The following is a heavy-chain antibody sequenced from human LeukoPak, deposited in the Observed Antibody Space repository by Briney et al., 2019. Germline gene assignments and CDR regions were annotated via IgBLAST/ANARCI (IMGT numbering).Heavy chain of an antibody. J-gene: IGHJ4*02. D-gene: IGHD5-24*01. CDR3: ARSNNYGFDY. V-gene: IGHV3-74*03. Sequence: GGSLRLSCVVSGFTSSSYLMSWVRQTPEKGLVWVSHINGDGGNKTYADSVKGRFTISRDNAKNTLYLQMNSLRAEDTAVFCCARSNNYGFDYWGQGTLVTVSS. CDR1: GFTSSSYL. CDR2: INGDGGNK.